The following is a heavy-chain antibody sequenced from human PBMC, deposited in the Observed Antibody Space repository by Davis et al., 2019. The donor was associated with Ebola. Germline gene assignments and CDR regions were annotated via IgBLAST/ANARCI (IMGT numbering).Heavy chain of an antibody. D-gene: IGHD2-8*02. J-gene: IGHJ6*02. CDR3: ARHSSYCNYYYGMDV. V-gene: IGHV5-51*01. CDR1: GYSFTSYW. CDR2: IYPGDSDT. Sequence: PGGSLRLSCKGSGYSFTSYWIGWVRQLPGKGLEWMGIIYPGDSDTRYSPSFQGQVTISADKSISTAYLQWSSLKASDTAMYYCARHSSYCNYYYGMDVWGQGTTVTVSS.